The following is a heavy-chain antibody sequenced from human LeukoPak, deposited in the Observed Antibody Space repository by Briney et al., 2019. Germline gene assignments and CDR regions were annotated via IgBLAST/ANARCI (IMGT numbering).Heavy chain of an antibody. CDR2: IKHGGST. V-gene: IGHV4-34*01. CDR3: ARGRYVTTRGGAAAGFLDY. CDR1: GGSFSGHY. Sequence: ASETLCLTCAVSGGSFSGHYWNWIRQPPGKGLEWIGEIKHGGSTNYNPSLKSRVTISVDTSQNQFSLRLSSVTAADTAVYYCARGRYVTTRGGAAAGFLDYWGQGTLVTVST. J-gene: IGHJ4*02. D-gene: IGHD6-13*01.